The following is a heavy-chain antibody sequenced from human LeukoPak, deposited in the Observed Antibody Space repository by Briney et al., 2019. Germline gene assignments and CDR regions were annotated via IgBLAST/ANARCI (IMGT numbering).Heavy chain of an antibody. CDR1: GASISSSSYY. J-gene: IGHJ4*02. Sequence: SETLSLTCTVSGASISSSSYYWGWIRQPPGKGLEWIGNIYYSGTTYYNPSLKSRVTISVDTSKNQFSLKLSSVTAADTAVYYCARDGERGELSLYMDYWGQGTLVTVSS. D-gene: IGHD3-16*02. CDR3: ARDGERGELSLYMDY. V-gene: IGHV4-39*07. CDR2: IYYSGTT.